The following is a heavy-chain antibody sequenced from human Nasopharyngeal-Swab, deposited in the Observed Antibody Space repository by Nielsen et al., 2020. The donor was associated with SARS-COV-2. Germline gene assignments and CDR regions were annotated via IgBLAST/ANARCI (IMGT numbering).Heavy chain of an antibody. CDR3: ARGDILTPYYFDY. V-gene: IGHV3-7*04. D-gene: IGHD3-9*01. Sequence: LKISCAASGFTFSSYWMSWVRQAPGKGLEWVANIKQDGSEKYYVDSVKGRFTISRDNAKNSLYLQMNSLRAEDTAVYYCARGDILTPYYFDYWGQGTLVTVSS. J-gene: IGHJ4*02. CDR2: IKQDGSEK. CDR1: GFTFSSYW.